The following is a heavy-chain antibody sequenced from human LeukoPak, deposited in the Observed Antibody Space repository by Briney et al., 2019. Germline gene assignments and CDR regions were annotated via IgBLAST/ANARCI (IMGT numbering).Heavy chain of an antibody. CDR3: ARDPGAYETWHFDL. D-gene: IGHD4-17*01. V-gene: IGHV3-53*01. CDR2: IYSGGNT. Sequence: GGSLRLSCAASGFTVSSSYMSWVRQAPGKGLEWVSVIYSGGNTFYTDPVKGRFTISRDNSKNTLYLQMNSLRAEDTAVYYCARDPGAYETWHFDLWGRGTLVTVSS. J-gene: IGHJ2*01. CDR1: GFTVSSSY.